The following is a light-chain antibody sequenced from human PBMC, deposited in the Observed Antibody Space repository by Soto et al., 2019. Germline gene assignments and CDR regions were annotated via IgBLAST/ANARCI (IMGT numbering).Light chain of an antibody. CDR2: GAS. Sequence: EIVLTQSPATLSLSPGESATLSCRASRSVSNYLAWYQQKPGQAPRLLIYGASTRATGIPARFSGSGSGTEFTLTISSLQSEDFAVYYCQQYNNWPAITFGQGTRLEIK. J-gene: IGKJ5*01. CDR1: RSVSNY. V-gene: IGKV3-15*01. CDR3: QQYNNWPAIT.